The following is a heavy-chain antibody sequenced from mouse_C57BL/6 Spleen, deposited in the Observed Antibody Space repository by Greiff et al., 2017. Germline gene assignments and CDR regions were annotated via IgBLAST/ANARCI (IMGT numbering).Heavy chain of an antibody. CDR2: INPNNGGT. CDR1: GYTFTDYN. J-gene: IGHJ4*01. Sequence: VRLKESGPELVKPGASVKIPCKASGYTFTDYNMDWVKQSHGKSLEWIGDINPNNGGTIYNQKFKGKATLTVDKSSSTAYMELRSLTSEDTAVYYCAREDITTAAMDYWGQGTSVTVSS. CDR3: AREDITTAAMDY. D-gene: IGHD1-1*01. V-gene: IGHV1-18*01.